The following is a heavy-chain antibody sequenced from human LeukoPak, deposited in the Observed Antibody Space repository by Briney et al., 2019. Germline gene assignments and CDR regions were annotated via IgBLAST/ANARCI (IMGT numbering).Heavy chain of an antibody. CDR3: AKHRSGIAASGSNY. CDR2: ISGSGGGSGGST. J-gene: IGHJ4*02. Sequence: PGGSLRLSCAASGFTFSSYAMSWVRQAPGKGLEWVSVSVISGSGGGSGGSTHYADSVKGRFTISRDDSKNTLYLQMNNLRVEDTAVYYCAKHRSGIAASGSNYWGQGTLVSVSS. V-gene: IGHV3-23*01. CDR1: GFTFSSYA. D-gene: IGHD6-13*01.